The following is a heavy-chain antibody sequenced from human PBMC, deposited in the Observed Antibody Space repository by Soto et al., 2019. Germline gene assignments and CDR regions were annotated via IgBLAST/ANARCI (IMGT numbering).Heavy chain of an antibody. CDR1: GGSFSGYY. CDR2: CNHSGST. CDR3: ARGRESVSRLDY. V-gene: IGHV4-34*01. D-gene: IGHD4-17*01. J-gene: IGHJ4*02. Sequence: PSETLSLTCAVYGGSFSGYYWSWIRQPPGKGREWRGECNHSGSTNYNSSLKSRVTISVDTDKNDCSLDLIYMGATDTAGDDRARGRESVSRLDYWGKGTL.